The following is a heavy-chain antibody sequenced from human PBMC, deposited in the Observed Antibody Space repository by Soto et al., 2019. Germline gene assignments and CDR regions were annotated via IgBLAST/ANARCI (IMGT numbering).Heavy chain of an antibody. D-gene: IGHD2-21*02. CDR3: ARGGNVVVVTAAFDN. CDR1: GYTFTNYY. Sequence: QVQLVQSGAEVKKPGASVKLSCKASGYTFTNYYMHWVRQAPGQGLEWMGIINSGGGSATYAQKFVSRVTLTRDTSTSTVYMDLSSLGSDDSAVYYCARGGNVVVVTAAFDNWGHGTMVTVSS. J-gene: IGHJ4*01. V-gene: IGHV1-46*03. CDR2: INSGGGSA.